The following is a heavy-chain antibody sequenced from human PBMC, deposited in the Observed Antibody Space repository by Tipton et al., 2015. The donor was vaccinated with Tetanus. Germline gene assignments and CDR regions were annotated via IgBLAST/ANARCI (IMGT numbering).Heavy chain of an antibody. J-gene: IGHJ4*02. CDR2: IHSGGNT. CDR1: GFTVSSNY. D-gene: IGHD2-15*01. V-gene: IGHV3-53*01. Sequence: SLRLSCAASGFTVSSNYMTWVRQAPGKGLEWVSVIHSGGNTYYADSGKGRFTIPRDNSKNTLYLQMNSLRAEDTAVYYCAREADCSGESCFSGDFDNWGQGSQVTVSP. CDR3: AREADCSGESCFSGDFDN.